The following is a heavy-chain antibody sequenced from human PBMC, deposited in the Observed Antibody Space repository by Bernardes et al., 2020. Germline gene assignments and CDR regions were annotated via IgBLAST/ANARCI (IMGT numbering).Heavy chain of an antibody. J-gene: IGHJ6*03. V-gene: IGHV3-30*18. CDR2: ISYDGSKK. Sequence: GFLRPSCAASGFSLNDYGMHWVRQAPGKGLEWVAAISYDGSKKYYADSVKGRFTISRDNFRNTLYLQMDSLRPEDTAVYYCAKDRDVVLTANYMDVWGKGTTVTVSS. CDR1: GFSLNDYG. D-gene: IGHD2-21*02. CDR3: AKDRDVVLTANYMDV.